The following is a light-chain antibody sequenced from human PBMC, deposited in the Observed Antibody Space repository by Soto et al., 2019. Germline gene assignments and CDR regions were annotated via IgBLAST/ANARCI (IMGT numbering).Light chain of an antibody. CDR3: QQYNSSWT. Sequence: DIQMTQSPSTLSASVGDRVTITCRASQSISTWLAWYQQKPGKAPKLLIHDASNLESGVPSRFSGSGSGTEFTLTISSLQPDDFATYYCQQYNSSWTFGQGTKVDIK. J-gene: IGKJ1*01. CDR1: QSISTW. V-gene: IGKV1-5*01. CDR2: DAS.